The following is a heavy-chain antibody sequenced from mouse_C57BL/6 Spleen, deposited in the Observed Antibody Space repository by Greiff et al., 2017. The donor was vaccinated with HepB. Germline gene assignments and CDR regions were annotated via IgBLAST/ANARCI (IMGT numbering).Heavy chain of an antibody. D-gene: IGHD1-1*01. CDR3: ARNNYYGSSWYFEV. V-gene: IGHV2-2*01. J-gene: IGHJ1*03. CDR2: IWSGGST. Sequence: VQVVESGPGLVQPSQSLSITCTVSGFSLTSYGVHWVRQSPGKGLEWLGVIWSGGSTDYNAAFISRLSISKDNSKSQVFFKMNSLQADDTAIYYCARNNYYGSSWYFEVWGTGTTVTVSS. CDR1: GFSLTSYG.